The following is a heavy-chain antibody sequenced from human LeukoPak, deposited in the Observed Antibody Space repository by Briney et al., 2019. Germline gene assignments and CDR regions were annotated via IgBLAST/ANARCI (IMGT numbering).Heavy chain of an antibody. D-gene: IGHD3-22*01. CDR3: ASETSYFDSNGQGY. Sequence: PGGSVRLSCAASGFTFSSYWMSWVRQAPGKGLEWVANIKQDGSEKYYVGSVKGRFTISRGNAKNSLYLQLNSLRAEDTAVYYCASETSYFDSNGQGYWGQGTLVTVSS. CDR2: IKQDGSEK. V-gene: IGHV3-7*01. CDR1: GFTFSSYW. J-gene: IGHJ4*02.